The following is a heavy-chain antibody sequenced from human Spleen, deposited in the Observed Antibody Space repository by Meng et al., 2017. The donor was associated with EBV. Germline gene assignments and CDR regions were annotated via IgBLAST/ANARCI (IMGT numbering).Heavy chain of an antibody. Sequence: VRLHESGPGLVKPSGTLSLTFVVSGASGSSDNWWTWVRQPPGKGLEWIGDIFHSGSTAYNPSLKSRVTISLDKSNNQFSLKLNSVTAADTAVYYCARIGVAASWDYWGQGTLVTVSS. J-gene: IGHJ4*02. CDR3: ARIGVAASWDY. CDR1: GASGSSDNW. V-gene: IGHV4-4*02. D-gene: IGHD6-19*01. CDR2: IFHSGST.